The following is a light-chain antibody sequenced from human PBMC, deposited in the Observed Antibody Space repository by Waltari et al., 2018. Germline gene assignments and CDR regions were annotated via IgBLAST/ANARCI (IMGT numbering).Light chain of an antibody. CDR2: EFI. J-gene: IGLJ3*02. Sequence: QSALTQPASVSGSPGQSITISCTGTSRNVGFYNLVSWYQQHPDKAPKLLVYEFIERPSGVSSRFSGSKSGNTASLTISGLQAEDEADYYCCSYAGRNIWVFGGGTKVTVL. CDR1: SRNVGFYNL. V-gene: IGLV2-23*02. CDR3: CSYAGRNIWV.